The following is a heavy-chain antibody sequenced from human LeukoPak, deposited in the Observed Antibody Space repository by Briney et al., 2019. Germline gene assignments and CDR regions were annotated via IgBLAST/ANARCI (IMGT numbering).Heavy chain of an antibody. V-gene: IGHV4-34*01. D-gene: IGHD3-22*01. J-gene: IGHJ4*02. CDR2: INHSGST. Sequence: SETLSLTCTVSGVSISSYYWSWIRQPPGKGLEWIGEINHSGSTNYNPSLKSRVTISVDTSKNQFSLKLSSVTAADTAVYYCASSGYYDSSGSPPFDYWGQGTLVTVSS. CDR1: GVSISSYY. CDR3: ASSGYYDSSGSPPFDY.